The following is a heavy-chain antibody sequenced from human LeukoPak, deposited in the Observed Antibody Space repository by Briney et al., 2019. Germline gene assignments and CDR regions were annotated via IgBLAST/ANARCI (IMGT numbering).Heavy chain of an antibody. CDR3: ARKRPYSSSSPVGYFDY. CDR1: GGTFSSYA. J-gene: IGHJ4*02. V-gene: IGHV1-69*01. CDR2: IIPIFGTA. Sequence: SVKVSCKASGGTFSSYAISWVRQAPGQGLEWMGGIIPIFGTANYAQKFQGRVTITADESTSTAYMELSSLRSEDTAVYYCARKRPYSSSSPVGYFDYWGQGTLVTVSS. D-gene: IGHD6-6*01.